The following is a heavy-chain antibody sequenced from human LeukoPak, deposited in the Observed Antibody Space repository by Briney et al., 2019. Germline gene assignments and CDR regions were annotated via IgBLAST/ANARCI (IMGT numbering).Heavy chain of an antibody. V-gene: IGHV1-46*01. CDR3: ARGGIVRGPLIYDFWSGRYFDY. CDR2: INPSGGST. D-gene: IGHD3-3*01. J-gene: IGHJ4*02. CDR1: GYTFTSYY. Sequence: ASVKVSCTASGYTFTSYYMHWVRQAPGQGLEWMGIINPSGGSTSYAQKFQGRVTMTRDTSTSTVYMELSSLRSEDTAVYYCARGGIVRGPLIYDFWSGRYFDYWGQGTLVTVSS.